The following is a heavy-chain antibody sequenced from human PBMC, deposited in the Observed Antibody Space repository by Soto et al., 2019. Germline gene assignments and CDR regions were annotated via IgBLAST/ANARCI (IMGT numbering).Heavy chain of an antibody. CDR1: GFTVGSNY. CDR3: ARSTYYDILTGSYYYYAMDV. D-gene: IGHD3-9*01. J-gene: IGHJ6*02. Sequence: VGSLRLSCAASGFTVGSNYMSWVRQAPGKGLEWVSVIYSEGTPYYADSVKGRFTISRENSNNTLYLHMNNLRAEDTAVYYCARSTYYDILTGSYYYYAMDVWGQGNTVTVSS. V-gene: IGHV3-53*01. CDR2: IYSEGTP.